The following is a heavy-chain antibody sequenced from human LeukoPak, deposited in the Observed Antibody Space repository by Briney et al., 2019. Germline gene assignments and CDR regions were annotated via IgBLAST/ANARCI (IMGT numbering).Heavy chain of an antibody. CDR2: ISHSGIGT. V-gene: IGHV3-23*01. CDR1: GFTFSSYG. D-gene: IGHD2-21*02. J-gene: IGHJ4*02. Sequence: GGSLRLSCAASGFTFSSYGMTWVRQAPGKGLEWVSAISHSGIGTYYADSVKGRFTISRDNAKNSLYLQINSLRAEDTAVYYCARGGAYCGVDCSGTKYWGQGTLVTVSS. CDR3: ARGGAYCGVDCSGTKY.